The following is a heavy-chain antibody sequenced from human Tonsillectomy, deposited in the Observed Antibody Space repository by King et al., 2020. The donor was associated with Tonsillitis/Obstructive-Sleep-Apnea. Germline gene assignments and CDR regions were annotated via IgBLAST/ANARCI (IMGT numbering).Heavy chain of an antibody. CDR1: GFTFSTKN. CDR3: ARDCSGDYGDFWGYFDS. Sequence: VQLVESGGGLVQPGGSLRLSCAASGFTFSTKNMNWVRQAPGKGREWVSYISGSGTTIYYADSVKSRFTTSRDNAKNSLYLQMNSMRYEDTAVYYCARDCSGDYGDFWGYFDSWGQRALVTVSS. V-gene: IGHV3-48*02. CDR2: ISGSGTTI. J-gene: IGHJ4*02. D-gene: IGHD4-17*01.